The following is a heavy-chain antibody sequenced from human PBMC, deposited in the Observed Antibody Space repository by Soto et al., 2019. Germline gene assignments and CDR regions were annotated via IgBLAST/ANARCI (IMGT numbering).Heavy chain of an antibody. V-gene: IGHV3-9*01. Sequence: LRHSCAPSGLTFADSAIHGCLQAAWPGLEWVSGISWNSGSIGYADSVKGRFTISRDNAKNSLYLQMNSLRAEDTAMYFCARSRYTGTYSGSFLDDWGQGTPVTVSS. CDR3: ARSRYTGTYSGSFLDD. CDR1: GLTFADSA. CDR2: ISWNSGSI. J-gene: IGHJ4*02. D-gene: IGHD1-26*01.